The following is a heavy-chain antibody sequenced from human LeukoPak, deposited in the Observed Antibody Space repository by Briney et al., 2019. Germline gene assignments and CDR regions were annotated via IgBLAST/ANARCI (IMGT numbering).Heavy chain of an antibody. CDR2: INSDGSST. CDR3: AKADKSYSSGWYREPFDY. V-gene: IGHV3-74*01. Sequence: GGSLRLSCAASGFTFSSYWMHWVRQAPGKGLVWVSRINSDGSSTSYADSVKGRFTISRDNAKNTLYLQMNSLRAEDTAVYYCAKADKSYSSGWYREPFDYWGQGTLVTVSS. CDR1: GFTFSSYW. D-gene: IGHD6-19*01. J-gene: IGHJ4*02.